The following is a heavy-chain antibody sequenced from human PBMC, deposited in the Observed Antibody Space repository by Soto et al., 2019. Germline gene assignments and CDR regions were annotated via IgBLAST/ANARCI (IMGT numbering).Heavy chain of an antibody. Sequence: GASVKVSCKASGYTFTGYYMHWVRQAPGQGLEWMGWINPNSGGTNYAQKFQGRVTMTRDTSISTAYMELSRLRSDDTAVYYCASPVYCSSTSCHEDYGMDVWGQGTTVTVPS. CDR2: INPNSGGT. CDR1: GYTFTGYY. D-gene: IGHD2-2*01. CDR3: ASPVYCSSTSCHEDYGMDV. J-gene: IGHJ6*02. V-gene: IGHV1-2*02.